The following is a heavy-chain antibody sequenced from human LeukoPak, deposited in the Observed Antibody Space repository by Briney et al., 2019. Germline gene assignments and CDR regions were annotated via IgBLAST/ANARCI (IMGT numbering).Heavy chain of an antibody. J-gene: IGHJ3*02. CDR2: ISINVDST. CDR1: GFTISSYA. Sequence: GGSLRLSCAASGFTISSYAMSWVRQAPGKGLEWVSGISINVDSTYYADSVKGRFTISRDYSKNTLYLQMNSLRAEDTAVYYCARAMITFGGVVVKWAFDIWGQGTVVTVSS. CDR3: ARAMITFGGVVVKWAFDI. D-gene: IGHD3-16*02. V-gene: IGHV3-23*01.